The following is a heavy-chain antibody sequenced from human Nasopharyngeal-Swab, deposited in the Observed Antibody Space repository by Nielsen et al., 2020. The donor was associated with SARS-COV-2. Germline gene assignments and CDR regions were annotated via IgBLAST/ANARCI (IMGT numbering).Heavy chain of an antibody. CDR2: IGTAGDT. CDR3: ARALAPYSGYDYDYYYGMDV. D-gene: IGHD5-12*01. Sequence: GSLRLSCAASGFPFSSYDMHWVRQATGKGLEWVSAIGTAGDTYYPGSVKGRFTISRENAKNSLYLQMNSLRAGDTAVYYCARALAPYSGYDYDYYYGMDVWDQGTTVTVSS. CDR1: GFPFSSYD. V-gene: IGHV3-13*04. J-gene: IGHJ6*02.